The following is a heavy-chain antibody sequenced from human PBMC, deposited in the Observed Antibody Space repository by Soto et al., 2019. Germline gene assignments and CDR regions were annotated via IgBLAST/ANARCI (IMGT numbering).Heavy chain of an antibody. V-gene: IGHV2-5*02. CDR3: AHRGYMYGNWDHGYFDY. J-gene: IGHJ4*02. D-gene: IGHD5-18*01. Sequence: QITLKESGPTRVKPTQTLALTCTFSGFSLTTSGVGVGWIRKTPGKALEWLAVIYWDDDKRYSPSLKSRLTITKDTSKNQGVLTMAYMDPVDTATYFCAHRGYMYGNWDHGYFDYWGQGILVTVSS. CDR1: GFSLTTSGVG. CDR2: IYWDDDK.